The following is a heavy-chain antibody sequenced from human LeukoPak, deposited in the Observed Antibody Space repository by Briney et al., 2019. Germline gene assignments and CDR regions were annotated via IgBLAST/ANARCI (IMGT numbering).Heavy chain of an antibody. Sequence: GASVKVSCKASGGTFSSYAISWVRQAPGQGLEWMGGIIPIFGTANYAQKFQGRVTITADESTSTAYMELSSLRSEDTAVYYCARGPSYSSGWYPHNDYWGQGTLVTVSS. J-gene: IGHJ4*02. CDR3: ARGPSYSSGWYPHNDY. CDR1: GGTFSSYA. CDR2: IIPIFGTA. V-gene: IGHV1-69*13. D-gene: IGHD6-19*01.